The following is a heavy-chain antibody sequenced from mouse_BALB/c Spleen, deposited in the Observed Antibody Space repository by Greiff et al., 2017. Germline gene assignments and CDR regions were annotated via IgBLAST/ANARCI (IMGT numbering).Heavy chain of an antibody. CDR3: AKPGVHYDGCYPAWFAY. V-gene: IGHV5-12-2*01. D-gene: IGHD2-3*01. CDR2: ISNGGGST. Sequence: EVQLKESGGGLVQPGGSLKLSCAASGFTFSSYTMSWVRQTPEKRLEWVAYISNGGGSTYYPDTVKGRFTISRDNAKNTLYLQMSSLKSEDTAMYYCAKPGVHYDGCYPAWFAYWGQGTLVTVSA. CDR1: GFTFSSYT. J-gene: IGHJ3*01.